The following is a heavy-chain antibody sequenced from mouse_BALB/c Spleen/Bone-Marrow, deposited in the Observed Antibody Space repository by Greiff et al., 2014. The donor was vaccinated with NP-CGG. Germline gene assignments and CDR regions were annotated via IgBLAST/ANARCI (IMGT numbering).Heavy chain of an antibody. CDR2: INPSTDYT. J-gene: IGHJ4*01. Sequence: QVQLQQPGAELAKPGASVKMSCKASGYTFTSYWMHWVKQRPGQGLEWIGYINPSTDYTEYSQKFKDKATLTADKSSSTAYMQLSSLTSEDSAVYYCATSPDPAMDYWGQGTSVTVSS. CDR3: ATSPDPAMDY. CDR1: GYTFTSYW. V-gene: IGHV1-7*01.